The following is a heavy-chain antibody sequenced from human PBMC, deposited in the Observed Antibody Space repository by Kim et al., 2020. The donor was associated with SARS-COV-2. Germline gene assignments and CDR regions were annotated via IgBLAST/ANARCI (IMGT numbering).Heavy chain of an antibody. CDR3: ARGNIGGFDY. V-gene: IGHV3-53*04. CDR2: GGST. D-gene: IGHD3-10*01. Sequence: GGSTTYTDTVKGRFTIHRHNSKNTLYLQMNSLRAEDTAVYYCARGNIGGFDYWGQGTLVTVSS. J-gene: IGHJ4*02.